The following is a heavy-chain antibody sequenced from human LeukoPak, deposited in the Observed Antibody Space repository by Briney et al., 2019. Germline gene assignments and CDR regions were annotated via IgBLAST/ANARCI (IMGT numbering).Heavy chain of an antibody. J-gene: IGHJ5*02. CDR1: GFTFSSYA. CDR2: ISGSGGST. V-gene: IGHV3-23*01. CDR3: AKGGVGLTNWFDP. D-gene: IGHD1-26*01. Sequence: PGGSLRLSCAASGFTFSSYAMSWVRQTPGKGLEWVSSISGSGGSTYYADSVKGRFTISRDNSKNTLYLQMNSLRAEDTAVYYCAKGGVGLTNWFDPWGQGTLVTVSS.